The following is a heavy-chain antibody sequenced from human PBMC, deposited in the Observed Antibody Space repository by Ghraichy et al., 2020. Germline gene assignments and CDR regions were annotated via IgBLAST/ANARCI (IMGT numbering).Heavy chain of an antibody. CDR3: AKGAYSNYRGRFDY. Sequence: GGSLRLSCAASGFTFDDYAMHWVRQAPGKGLEWVSGISWNSGSIGYADSVKGRFTISRDNAKNSLYLQMNSLRAEDTALYYCAKGAYSNYRGRFDYWGQGTLVTVSS. V-gene: IGHV3-9*01. D-gene: IGHD4-11*01. J-gene: IGHJ4*02. CDR1: GFTFDDYA. CDR2: ISWNSGSI.